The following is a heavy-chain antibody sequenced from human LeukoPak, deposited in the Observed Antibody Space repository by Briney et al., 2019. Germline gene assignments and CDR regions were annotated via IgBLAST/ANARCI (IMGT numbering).Heavy chain of an antibody. CDR2: ISGSGGST. J-gene: IGHJ4*02. D-gene: IGHD2-15*01. V-gene: IGHV3-23*01. Sequence: GGTLRLSCAASGFIFSSYAMNWVRQAPGKGLEWVSGISGSGGSTYYADSVKGRFTISRDNSKNTLYLQMNSLRAEDTAVYYCARGDCSGGSCYCDYWGQGALVTVSS. CDR1: GFIFSSYA. CDR3: ARGDCSGGSCYCDY.